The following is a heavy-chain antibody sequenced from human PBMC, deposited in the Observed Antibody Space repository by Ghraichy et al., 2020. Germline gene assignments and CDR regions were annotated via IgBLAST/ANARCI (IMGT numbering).Heavy chain of an antibody. CDR1: GFTFSSYW. CDR2: INSDGSST. D-gene: IGHD2-21*02. J-gene: IGHJ4*02. CDR3: ASVSVVVTATELDY. Sequence: GESLNISCAASGFTFSSYWMHWVRQAPGKGLVWVSRINSDGSSTSYADSVKGRFTISRDNAKNTLYLQMNSLRAEDTAVYYCASVSVVVTATELDYWGQGTLVTVSS. V-gene: IGHV3-74*01.